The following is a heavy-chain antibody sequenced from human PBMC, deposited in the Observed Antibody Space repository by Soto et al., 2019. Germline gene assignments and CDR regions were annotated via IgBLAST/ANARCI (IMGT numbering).Heavy chain of an antibody. Sequence: SETLSLTCAVYGGSFSGYYWSWIRQPPGKGLEWIGEINHSGSTNYNPSLKSRVTISVDTSKNQFSLKLSSVTAADTAVYYCARGDPIRYYYYGMDVWGQGTTVTVSS. CDR3: ARGDPIRYYYYGMDV. CDR1: GGSFSGYY. D-gene: IGHD3-3*02. J-gene: IGHJ6*02. CDR2: INHSGST. V-gene: IGHV4-34*01.